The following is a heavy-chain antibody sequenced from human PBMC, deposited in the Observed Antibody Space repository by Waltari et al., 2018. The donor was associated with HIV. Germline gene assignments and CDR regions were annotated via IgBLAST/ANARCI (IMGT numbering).Heavy chain of an antibody. CDR2: ISWNSGST. J-gene: IGHJ5*02. CDR3: AKDTGYDFWSGYYAFEP. D-gene: IGHD3-3*01. CDR1: GFTFDDYA. V-gene: IGHV3-9*01. Sequence: EVQLVESGGGLVQPGRSLRLSCAASGFTFDDYAMHWVRHAPGKGLEWVSGISWNSGSTGYADSVKGRFTISRDNAKNSLYLQMNSLRAEDTALYYCAKDTGYDFWSGYYAFEPWGQGTLVTVSS.